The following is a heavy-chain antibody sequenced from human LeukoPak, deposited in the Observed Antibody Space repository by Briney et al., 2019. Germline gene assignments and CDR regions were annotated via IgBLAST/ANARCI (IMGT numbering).Heavy chain of an antibody. V-gene: IGHV3-74*01. CDR3: ASGRWSDYLDY. Sequence: GGSLRLSCAASGFTFSSYWMHWVRQAPAKGLVWVSHINSDVSSTNYADSVKGRFTISRDNAKNTLYLQMNSLRAEDTAVYYCASGRWSDYLDYWGQGTLVSVSS. D-gene: IGHD3-3*01. J-gene: IGHJ4*02. CDR2: INSDVSST. CDR1: GFTFSSYW.